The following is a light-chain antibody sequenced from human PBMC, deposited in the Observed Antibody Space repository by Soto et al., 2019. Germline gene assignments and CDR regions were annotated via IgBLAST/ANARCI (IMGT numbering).Light chain of an antibody. CDR3: EHCCVWST. Sequence: EAVLTQSPATLSVSPGERVSLSCRASLSVSSNLAWYQQKPGQAPRLLIYGASTRATGVPARFSGSGSETEFTLPVCILQSEDYAVYYCEHCCVWSTFGPGTKVDIK. V-gene: IGKV3-15*01. J-gene: IGKJ1*01. CDR1: LSVSSN. CDR2: GAS.